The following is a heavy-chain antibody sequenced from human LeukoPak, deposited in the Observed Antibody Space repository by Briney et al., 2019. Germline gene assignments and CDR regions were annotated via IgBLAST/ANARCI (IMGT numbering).Heavy chain of an antibody. V-gene: IGHV4-59*12. J-gene: IGHJ4*02. CDR3: ARNPIVGYDSSGYYDY. CDR1: GGSISSYY. Sequence: PSETLSLTCTVSGGSISSYYWSWIRQPPGKGLEWIGYIYYSGSTNYNPSLKSRVTISVDTSKNQFSLKLSSVTAADTAVYYCARNPIVGYDSSGYYDYWGQGTLVTVSS. CDR2: IYYSGST. D-gene: IGHD3-22*01.